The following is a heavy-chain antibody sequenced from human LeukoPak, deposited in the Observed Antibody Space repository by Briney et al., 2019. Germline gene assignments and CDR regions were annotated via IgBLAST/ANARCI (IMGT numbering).Heavy chain of an antibody. D-gene: IGHD6-25*01. J-gene: IGHJ4*02. CDR1: GGSISSSSYY. Sequence: SETLSLTCTVSGGSISSSSYYWGWIRQPPGKGLEWIGSIYYSGSTYYNPSLKSRVTISVDTSKNQFSLKLSSVTAADTAVYYCAGPLPIAAAGGFDYWGQGTLVTVSS. CDR2: IYYSGST. V-gene: IGHV4-39*01. CDR3: AGPLPIAAAGGFDY.